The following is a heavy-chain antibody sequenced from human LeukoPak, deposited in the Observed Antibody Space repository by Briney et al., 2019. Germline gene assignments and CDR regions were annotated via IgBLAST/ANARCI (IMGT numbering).Heavy chain of an antibody. CDR1: GGSIGSYY. CDR3: ASDYGD. D-gene: IGHD4-17*01. Sequence: SETLSLTCTVSGGSIGSYYWSWIRQPAGKGLEWIGRIYSSGSTNYNPSLKSRVTISVDKSRNQFSLKLSSVTAADTAVYYCASDYGDWSQGTLVTVSS. J-gene: IGHJ4*02. V-gene: IGHV4-4*07. CDR2: IYSSGST.